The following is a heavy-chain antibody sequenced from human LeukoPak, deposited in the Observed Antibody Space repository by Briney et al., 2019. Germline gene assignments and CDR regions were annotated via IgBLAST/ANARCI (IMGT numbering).Heavy chain of an antibody. V-gene: IGHV3-7*03. J-gene: IGHJ4*02. CDR3: AKDPHPYYYGSGSYFDY. D-gene: IGHD3-10*01. CDR1: GFTFSNYW. CDR2: INQDGSEK. Sequence: GGSLRLSCAASGFTFSNYWMSWVRQAPGKGLEWVANINQDGSEKYYVDSVKGRFTISRDNAKNSLYLQMNSLRAEDTALYYCAKDPHPYYYGSGSYFDYWGQGTLVTVSS.